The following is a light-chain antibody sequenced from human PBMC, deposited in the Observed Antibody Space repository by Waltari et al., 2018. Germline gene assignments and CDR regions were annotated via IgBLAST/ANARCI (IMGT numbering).Light chain of an antibody. Sequence: SCRASQSVSSYLAWYQQKPGQAPRLLIYDASNRATGSPARFSGSGSGTDFTLTISSLEPEDFAVYYCQQRSNWPITFGQGTRLEIK. CDR3: QQRSNWPIT. V-gene: IGKV3-11*01. J-gene: IGKJ5*01. CDR2: DAS. CDR1: QSVSSY.